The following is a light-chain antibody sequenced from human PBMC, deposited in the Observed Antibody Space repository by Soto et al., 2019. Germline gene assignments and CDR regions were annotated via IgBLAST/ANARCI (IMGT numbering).Light chain of an antibody. CDR3: QQYGTSGYT. CDR1: QSVSSSY. CDR2: GAS. V-gene: IGKV3-20*01. J-gene: IGKJ2*01. Sequence: EIVLTQSPGTLSLSPGERATLSCRASQSVSSSYLAWYQQKPGQAPRLFIYGASSRATGIPDRFSGSGSGTDFPLTISRLEPEDLAVYYCQQYGTSGYTFGQGTKLAIK.